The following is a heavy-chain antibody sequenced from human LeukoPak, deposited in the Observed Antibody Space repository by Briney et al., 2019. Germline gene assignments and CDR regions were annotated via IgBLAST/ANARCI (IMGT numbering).Heavy chain of an antibody. D-gene: IGHD1-26*01. Sequence: GGSLRLSCTASGFTFSSYGMSWVRQAPGKGLEWVSTISGSGYNTYYADSVKGRFTISRDNSQNTFFLQMNSLSAEDTALYYCAKHSGSYFIYYFDYWGQGTLVTVSS. CDR2: ISGSGYNT. CDR1: GFTFSSYG. V-gene: IGHV3-23*01. J-gene: IGHJ4*02. CDR3: AKHSGSYFIYYFDY.